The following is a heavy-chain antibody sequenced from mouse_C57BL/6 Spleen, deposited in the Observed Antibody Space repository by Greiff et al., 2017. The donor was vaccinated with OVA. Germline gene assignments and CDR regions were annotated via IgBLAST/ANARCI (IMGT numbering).Heavy chain of an antibody. V-gene: IGHV3-6*01. J-gene: IGHJ2*01. CDR1: GYSITSGYY. CDR3: ARYDYDFDY. D-gene: IGHD2-4*01. Sequence: EVQLQESGPGLVKPSQSLSLTCSVTGYSITSGYYWNWIRQFPGNKLEWMGYISYDGSNNYNPSLKNRISITRDTSKNQFFLKLNSVTTEDTATYYCARYDYDFDYWGQGTTLTVSS. CDR2: ISYDGSN.